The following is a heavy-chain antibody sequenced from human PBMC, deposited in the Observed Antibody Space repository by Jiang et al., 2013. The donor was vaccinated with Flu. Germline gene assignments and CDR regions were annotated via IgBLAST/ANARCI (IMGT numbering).Heavy chain of an antibody. Sequence: VQLVESGGGVVQPGGSLRLSCAASGFTFSSYGMHWVRQAPGKGLEWVAFIRYDGSNKYYADSVKGRFAISRDNSKNTLYLQMNSLRAEDTAVYYCAKLLAVAGRGSTYFQHWGQGTLVTVSS. J-gene: IGHJ1*01. V-gene: IGHV3-30*02. CDR2: IRYDGSNK. CDR1: GFTFSSYG. D-gene: IGHD6-19*01. CDR3: AKLLAVAGRGSTYFQH.